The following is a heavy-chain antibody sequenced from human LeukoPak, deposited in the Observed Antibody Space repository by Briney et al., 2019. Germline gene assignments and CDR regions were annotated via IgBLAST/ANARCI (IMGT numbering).Heavy chain of an antibody. V-gene: IGHV4-30-2*01. J-gene: IGHJ6*04. CDR2: IYHSGST. Sequence: SETLSLTCAVSGGSISSGGYSWGWIRQPPGRGVEWIGYIYHSGSTYYNPSLKSRVTISVDRSKNQFSLKLSSVTAADTAVYYCATTGSGSFYYYGMDVWGKGTTVTVSS. D-gene: IGHD3-10*01. CDR3: ATTGSGSFYYYGMDV. CDR1: GGSISSGGYS.